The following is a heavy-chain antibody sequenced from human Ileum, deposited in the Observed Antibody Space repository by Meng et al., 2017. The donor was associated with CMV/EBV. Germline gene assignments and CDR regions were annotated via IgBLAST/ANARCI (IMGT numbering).Heavy chain of an antibody. D-gene: IGHD4-17*01. CDR3: AREENTVNQFEY. Sequence: QVQFHRWGAGLWKPSDTRSLTCGVNGGSFSSFSWTWIRQPPGKGPEWIGDINHRGTTNYSPSLKSRVTISIDTSKKQFSLKVTSVTAADTAVYYCAREENTVNQFEYWGQGTLVTVSS. J-gene: IGHJ4*02. CDR2: INHRGTT. V-gene: IGHV4-34*01. CDR1: GGSFSSFS.